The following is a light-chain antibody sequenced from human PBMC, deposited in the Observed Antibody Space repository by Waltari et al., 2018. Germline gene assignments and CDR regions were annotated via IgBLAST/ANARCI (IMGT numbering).Light chain of an antibody. J-gene: IGKJ4*01. CDR3: QQYDISPLT. CDR1: QTMRTTY. CDR2: GTC. Sequence: WRSRQTMRTTYVGWYEQKTGQAPTLLIYGTCSRATGIPDRFTGSGSGTDFSLTISSLEPEDFATYYCQQYDISPLTFGGGTKVEIK. V-gene: IGKV3-20*01.